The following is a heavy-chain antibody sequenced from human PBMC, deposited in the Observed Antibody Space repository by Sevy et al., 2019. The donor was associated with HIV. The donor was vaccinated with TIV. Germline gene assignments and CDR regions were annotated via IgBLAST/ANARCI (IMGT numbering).Heavy chain of an antibody. V-gene: IGHV4-30-2*01. CDR3: ARDGGTLTSPGSFDF. Sequence: SETLSLTCAVSGDSISSGVFSWNWIRQPPGKGLEWIGYVFHTGSTYYNPSLKSRATISVDTSKNQFSLKLSSMTAADTAVYCCARDGGTLTSPGSFDFWGQGKMVTVSS. CDR2: VFHTGST. J-gene: IGHJ3*01. CDR1: GDSISSGVFS. D-gene: IGHD4-17*01.